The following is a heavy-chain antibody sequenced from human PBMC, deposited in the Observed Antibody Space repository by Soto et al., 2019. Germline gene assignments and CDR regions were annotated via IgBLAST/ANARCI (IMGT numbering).Heavy chain of an antibody. J-gene: IGHJ6*02. CDR1: GFTFTSTA. V-gene: IGHV1-58*01. CDR2: IVIGSGNT. Sequence: SVKVSCKASGFTFTSTALQWVRQARGQRLEWIGWIVIGSGNTNYAQQFQERVTITRDKSTSTAYMELSSLRSEDTGVYYCAGGGSGRSLYYPPQYFYDMYVWS. D-gene: IGHD3-10*01. CDR3: AGGGSGRSLYYPPQYFYDMYV.